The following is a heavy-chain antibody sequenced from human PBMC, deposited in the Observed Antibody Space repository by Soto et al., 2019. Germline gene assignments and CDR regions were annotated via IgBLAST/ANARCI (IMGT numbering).Heavy chain of an antibody. CDR1: GFTVSNNY. J-gene: IGHJ4*02. D-gene: IGHD6-13*01. CDR2: IYSGGYT. CDR3: ARAGVAAFDQ. Sequence: PGGSLRLSCAVSGFTVSNNYMSWVRQAPGKGLEGVSVIYSGGYTAYGDSVKGRFTISRDNAKNSMYLQMDSLRAEDTAVYYCARAGVAAFDQWGQGTLVTVSS. V-gene: IGHV3-53*01.